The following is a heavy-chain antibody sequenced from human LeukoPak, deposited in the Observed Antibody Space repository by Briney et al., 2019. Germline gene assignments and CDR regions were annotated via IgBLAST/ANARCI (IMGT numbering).Heavy chain of an antibody. V-gene: IGHV1-69*13. CDR3: ARDATGLWYFDL. CDR2: IIPIFGTA. Sequence: SVKVSCKASGGTFSSYAISWVRQAPGQGLEWMGGIIPIFGTANYAQKFQGRVTITADESTSTAYMELSSLRSEDTAVYYCARDATGLWYFDLWGRGTLVTVPS. D-gene: IGHD1-14*01. J-gene: IGHJ2*01. CDR1: GGTFSSYA.